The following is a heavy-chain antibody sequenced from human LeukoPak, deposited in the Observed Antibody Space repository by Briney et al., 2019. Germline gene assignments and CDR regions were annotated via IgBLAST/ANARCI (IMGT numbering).Heavy chain of an antibody. D-gene: IGHD5-24*01. V-gene: IGHV3-74*01. CDR2: IKYDRRRI. CDR1: GFTFSRYE. Sequence: GRSLRLSCAASGFTFSRYEMNWVRHPPGKGLVWVSYIKYDRRRISYRVHVKGRFTISRHNAKNTLYLKRNGPRVEHTAVYYCARVQREMATIVALWDYWGQGTLVTVSS. CDR3: ARVQREMATIVALWDY. J-gene: IGHJ4*02.